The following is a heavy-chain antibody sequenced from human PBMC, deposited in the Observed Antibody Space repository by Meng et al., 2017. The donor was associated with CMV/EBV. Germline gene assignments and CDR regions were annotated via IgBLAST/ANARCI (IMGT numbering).Heavy chain of an antibody. CDR3: ARGLIAARRGLFDY. D-gene: IGHD6-6*01. CDR2: IYPGDSDT. J-gene: IGHJ4*02. CDR1: GYSFTSYW. V-gene: IGHV5-51*01. Sequence: KVSCKGSGYSFTSYWIGWVRQMPGKGMEWMGIIYPGDSDTRYSPSFQGQVTISADKSISTAYLQWSSLKASDTAMYYCARGLIAARRGLFDYWGQGTLVTVSS.